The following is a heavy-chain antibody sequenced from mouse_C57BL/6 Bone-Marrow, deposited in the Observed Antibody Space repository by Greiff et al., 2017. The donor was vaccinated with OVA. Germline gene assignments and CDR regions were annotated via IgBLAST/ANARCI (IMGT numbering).Heavy chain of an antibody. J-gene: IGHJ3*01. V-gene: IGHV1-55*01. CDR2: IYPGSGST. CDR3: ASETAQAAGFAY. Sequence: QVQLQQPGAELVKPGASVKMSCKASGYTFTSYWITWVKQRPGQGLEWIGDIYPGSGSTNYNEKFKSKATLTVDTSSSTAYMQLSSLTSEDAAVYYCASETAQAAGFAYWGKGTLVTVSA. D-gene: IGHD3-2*02. CDR1: GYTFTSYW.